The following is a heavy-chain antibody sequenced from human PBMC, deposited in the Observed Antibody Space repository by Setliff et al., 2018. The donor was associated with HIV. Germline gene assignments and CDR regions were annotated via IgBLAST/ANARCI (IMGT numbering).Heavy chain of an antibody. CDR1: GFTFNNYW. J-gene: IGHJ6*03. V-gene: IGHV4-34*01. D-gene: IGHD3-3*01. CDR3: ARGSRQLTIFGVVFKTNYYFMDV. CDR2: INHDRTT. Sequence: GSLRLSCAASGFTFNNYWMAWVRQAPGKGLEWIGEINHDRTTNYNPSLKSRVTISVDTSKNQFSLTLNSVTAADTAVYYCARGSRQLTIFGVVFKTNYYFMDVWGKGTAVTVSS.